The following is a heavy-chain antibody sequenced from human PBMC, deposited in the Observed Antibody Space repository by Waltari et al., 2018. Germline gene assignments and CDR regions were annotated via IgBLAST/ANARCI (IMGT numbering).Heavy chain of an antibody. V-gene: IGHV1-18*01. CDR3: ARDQDYYEGTKGPGDAFDI. D-gene: IGHD3-22*01. CDR1: GYTFTSYG. CDR2: ISAYNGNT. Sequence: QVQLVQSGAEVKKPGASVKVSCKASGYTFTSYGISWVRQAPGQGLEWMGWISAYNGNTNYAQKLQGRVTMTTDTSTSPAYMELRSLRSDDTAVYYCARDQDYYEGTKGPGDAFDIWGQGTMVTVSS. J-gene: IGHJ3*02.